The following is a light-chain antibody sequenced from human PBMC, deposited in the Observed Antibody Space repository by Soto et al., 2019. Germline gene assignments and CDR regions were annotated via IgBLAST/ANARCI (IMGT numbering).Light chain of an antibody. J-gene: IGKJ4*01. CDR3: QQRSNWPPSLT. CDR1: ESVSSTS. V-gene: IGKV3-11*01. Sequence: EIVLTQSPGTLSLSPGERATLSCRASESVSSTSLAWYQQKPGQAPRLLIYDASNRATGIPARFSGSRSGTDFTLTISSLEPEDFAVYYCQQRSNWPPSLTFGGGTKVEIK. CDR2: DAS.